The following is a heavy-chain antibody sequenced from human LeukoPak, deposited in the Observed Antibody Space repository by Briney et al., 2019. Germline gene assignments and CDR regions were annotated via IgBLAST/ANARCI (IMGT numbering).Heavy chain of an antibody. D-gene: IGHD1-14*01. CDR1: GGSFSGYY. CDR3: ASSNPEGAFDI. V-gene: IGHV4-34*01. CDR2: INHSGST. Sequence: SETLSLTCAVYGGSFSGYYWSWIRQPPGKGLEWIGEINHSGSTNYNPSLKSRVAISVDTSKNQFSLKLSSVTAADTAVYYCASSNPEGAFDIWGQGTMVTVSS. J-gene: IGHJ3*02.